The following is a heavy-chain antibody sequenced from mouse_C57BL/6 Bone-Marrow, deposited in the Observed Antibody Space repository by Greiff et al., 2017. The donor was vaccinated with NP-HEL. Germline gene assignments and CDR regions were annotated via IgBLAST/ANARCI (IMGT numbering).Heavy chain of an antibody. Sequence: EVQLQQSGPELVKPGASVKMSCKASGYTFTDYNMHWVKQSHGKSLEWIGYINPNNGGTSYNQKFKGKATLTVNKSSSTAYMELSSLTSEDTAVYYCASLDKVLPLYAMDYWGQGTSVTVSS. J-gene: IGHJ4*01. D-gene: IGHD5-5*01. CDR3: ASLDKVLPLYAMDY. V-gene: IGHV1-22*01. CDR2: INPNNGGT. CDR1: GYTFTDYN.